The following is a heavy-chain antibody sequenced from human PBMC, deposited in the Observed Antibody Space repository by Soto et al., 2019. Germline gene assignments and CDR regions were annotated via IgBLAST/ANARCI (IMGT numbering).Heavy chain of an antibody. J-gene: IGHJ6*02. V-gene: IGHV3-33*01. Sequence: GGSLRLSCAASGFTFSSYGMHWVRQAPGKGLEWVGVIWYDGSNKYYADSVKGRFTISRDNSKNTLYLQMNSLRAEDTAVYYCARELVVINVYYYGMDVWGQGTTVTVSS. CDR1: GFTFSSYG. CDR2: IWYDGSNK. CDR3: ARELVVINVYYYGMDV. D-gene: IGHD3-22*01.